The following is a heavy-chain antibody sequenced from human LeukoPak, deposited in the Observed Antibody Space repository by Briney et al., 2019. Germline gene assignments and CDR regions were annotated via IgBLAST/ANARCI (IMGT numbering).Heavy chain of an antibody. D-gene: IGHD3-22*01. CDR1: GGSISSSNW. J-gene: IGHJ4*02. V-gene: IGHV4-4*02. CDR3: ASLQGTYYYDSSGYAGY. CDR2: IYHSGST. Sequence: SETLSLTCAVSGGSISSSNWWSWVRQPPGKGLEWIGEIYHSGSTNYNPSLKSRVTISVDKSKNQFSLKLSSVTAADTAVYYCASLQGTYYYDSSGYAGYWGQGTLVTVSS.